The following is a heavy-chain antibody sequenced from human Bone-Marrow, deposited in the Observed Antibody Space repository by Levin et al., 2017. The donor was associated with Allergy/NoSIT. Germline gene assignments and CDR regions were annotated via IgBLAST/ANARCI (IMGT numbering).Heavy chain of an antibody. D-gene: IGHD5-12*01. CDR3: ARRYSGSNWFDP. J-gene: IGHJ5*02. CDR2: INYSGRT. Sequence: SQTLSLTCTVSGDSFSDNNYYWAWVRQPPEKGPEWIASINYSGRTFYNASLMGRVTLALDTSKNQFSLKLSSVTDADTAVYYCARRYSGSNWFDPWGQGTLVTVSS. V-gene: IGHV4-39*01. CDR1: GDSFSDNNYY.